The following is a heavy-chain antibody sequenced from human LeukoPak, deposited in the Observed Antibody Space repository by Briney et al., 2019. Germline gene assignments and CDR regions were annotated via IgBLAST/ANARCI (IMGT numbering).Heavy chain of an antibody. J-gene: IGHJ4*02. Sequence: QTGGSLRLSCAASGFTFSSYGMHWVRQAPGKGLEWVAVISYDGSNKYYADSVKGRFTISRDNSKNTLYLQMNSLRAEDTAVYYCAKDGVVYYYDSSGYSYFDYWGQGTLVTVSS. CDR3: AKDGVVYYYDSSGYSYFDY. CDR2: ISYDGSNK. CDR1: GFTFSSYG. V-gene: IGHV3-30*18. D-gene: IGHD3-22*01.